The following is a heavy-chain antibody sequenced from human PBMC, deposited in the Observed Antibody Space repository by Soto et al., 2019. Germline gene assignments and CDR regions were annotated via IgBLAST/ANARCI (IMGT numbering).Heavy chain of an antibody. Sequence: GGSLRLSCAASGFTFSSYAMSWVRQAPGKGLEWVSGTTGSGGSAYYADSVKGRFTISRDNSENTLYLQMNSLRAEDTAVYYCVKAWTYYYDTSGPHFDYWGPGTMLTVYS. J-gene: IGHJ4*02. CDR2: TTGSGGSA. D-gene: IGHD3-22*01. V-gene: IGHV3-23*01. CDR3: VKAWTYYYDTSGPHFDY. CDR1: GFTFSSYA.